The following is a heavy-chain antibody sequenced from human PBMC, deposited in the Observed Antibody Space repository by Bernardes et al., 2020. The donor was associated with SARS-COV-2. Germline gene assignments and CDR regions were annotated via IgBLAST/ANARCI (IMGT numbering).Heavy chain of an antibody. CDR2: ISGSGGST. V-gene: IGHV3-23*01. J-gene: IGHJ4*02. CDR1: GFTFSSYA. D-gene: IGHD4-17*01. Sequence: VGSLILSCAASGFTFSSYAMSWVRQAPGKGLEWVSAISGSGGSTYYADSVKGRFTISRDNSKNTLYLQMNSLRAEDTAVYYCAKDSVYGDYAYFDYWGQGTLVTVSS. CDR3: AKDSVYGDYAYFDY.